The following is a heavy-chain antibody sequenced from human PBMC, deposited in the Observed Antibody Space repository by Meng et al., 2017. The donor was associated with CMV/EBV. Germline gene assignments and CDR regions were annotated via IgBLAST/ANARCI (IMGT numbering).Heavy chain of an antibody. CDR3: ARDGNYHGV. J-gene: IGHJ4*02. CDR2: IYSEGTT. CDR1: GFNVSNNY. Sequence: ELQLVASGGGLIQPGGSLRLSCAASGFNVSNNYMRWFRQAPGKGLEWVSLIYSEGTTDYADSVKGRFTISRDNSKNTLYLQMNSLRAEDTAVYYCARDGNYHGVWGQGTLVTVSS. D-gene: IGHD1-7*01. V-gene: IGHV3-53*01.